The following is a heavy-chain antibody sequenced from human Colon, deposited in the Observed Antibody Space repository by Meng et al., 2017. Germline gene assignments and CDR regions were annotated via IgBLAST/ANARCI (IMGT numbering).Heavy chain of an antibody. CDR3: TRGYLDIGDY. Sequence: EVQVVGSGGGLVQPGGSLRLSCAASGFTFSSYWMHWVRQTPGEGLVWVSRTSSDGSSTSYADSVRGRFTISRDNAKNTLYLQMNSLRAEDTAVYYCTRGYLDIGDYWGHGSLVTVSS. CDR2: TSSDGSST. CDR1: GFTFSSYW. D-gene: IGHD5-18*01. V-gene: IGHV3-74*02. J-gene: IGHJ4*01.